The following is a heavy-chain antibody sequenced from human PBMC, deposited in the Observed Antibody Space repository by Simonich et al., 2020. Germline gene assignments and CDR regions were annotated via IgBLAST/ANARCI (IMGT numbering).Heavy chain of an antibody. Sequence: EVQLVESGGGLVQPGGSLRLSCAASGFTFSSYWMSWVRQAPGKGLEWGQNIKQEGSEKYYVDSVKGRFTISRDNAKNSLYLQMNSLRAEDTAVYYCARDREVYGSGSYYNYWGQGTLVTVSS. CDR3: ARDREVYGSGSYYNY. CDR1: GFTFSSYW. CDR2: IKQEGSEK. V-gene: IGHV3-7*01. D-gene: IGHD3-10*01. J-gene: IGHJ4*02.